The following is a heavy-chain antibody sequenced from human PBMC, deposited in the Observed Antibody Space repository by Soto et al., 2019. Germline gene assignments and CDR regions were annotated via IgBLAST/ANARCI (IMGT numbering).Heavy chain of an antibody. CDR1: GFTFSSYA. D-gene: IGHD3-22*01. CDR2: ISGSGGST. V-gene: IGHV3-23*01. Sequence: GGFLRLSCAASGFTFSSYAMSWVRQAPGKGLEWVSAISGSGGSTYYADSVKGRFTISRDNSKNTLYLQMNSLRAEDTAVYYCAKNTDRRTTMIVVVIGNYYFDYWGQGTLVTVSS. J-gene: IGHJ4*02. CDR3: AKNTDRRTTMIVVVIGNYYFDY.